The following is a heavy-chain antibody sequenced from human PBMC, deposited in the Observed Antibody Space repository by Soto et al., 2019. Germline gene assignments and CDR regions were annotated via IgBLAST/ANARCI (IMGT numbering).Heavy chain of an antibody. CDR2: VRGDFVTT. Sequence: GGSLRLSCATSGFTFSDHAMHWVRQAPGEGLEWVSGVRGDFVTTPYADSVKGRFTISRDNSKNTLYLQMNSLRAEDTAIYYCAKPGGILSGSHDAFDIWGQGTMVTVSS. CDR3: AKPGGILSGSHDAFDI. CDR1: GFTFSDHA. D-gene: IGHD3-10*01. J-gene: IGHJ3*02. V-gene: IGHV3-23*01.